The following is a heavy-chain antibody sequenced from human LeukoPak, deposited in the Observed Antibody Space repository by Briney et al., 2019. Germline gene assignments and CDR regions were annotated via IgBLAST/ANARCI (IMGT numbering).Heavy chain of an antibody. CDR3: ARVATVVTPEGYYYYGMDV. D-gene: IGHD4-23*01. CDR2: IYYSGST. V-gene: IGHV4-30-4*01. CDR1: GGSISSGDYY. Sequence: SQTLSLTCTVSGGSISSGDYYWSWIRQPPGKGLEWIGYIYYSGSTYYNPSLKSRVTISVDTSKNQFSLKLSSVTAADTAVYYCARVATVVTPEGYYYYGMDVWGQGTTVTVSS. J-gene: IGHJ6*02.